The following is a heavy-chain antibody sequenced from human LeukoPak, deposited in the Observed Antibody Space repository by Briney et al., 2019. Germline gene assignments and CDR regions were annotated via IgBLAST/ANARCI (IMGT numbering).Heavy chain of an antibody. V-gene: IGHV3-7*01. J-gene: IGHJ3*02. CDR2: IKQDGSEK. D-gene: IGHD4-17*01. CDR1: GFTFSSYW. Sequence: PGGSLRLFCAASGFTFSSYWMRWFRQAPGKGLEWVANIKQDGSEKYYVDSVKGRFTISRDNAKNSLYLQMNSLRAEDTAVYYCARVKMTTVPSKYAFDIWGQGTMATVSS. CDR3: ARVKMTTVPSKYAFDI.